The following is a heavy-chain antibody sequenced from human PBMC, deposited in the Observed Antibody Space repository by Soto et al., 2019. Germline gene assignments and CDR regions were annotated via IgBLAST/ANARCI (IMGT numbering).Heavy chain of an antibody. D-gene: IGHD4-17*01. CDR2: ISYDGSNK. CDR1: GFTFSSYA. Sequence: GGSLRLSCAASGFTFSSYAMHWVRQAPGKGLEWVAVISYDGSNKYYADSVKGRFTISRDNSKNTLYLQMNSLRAEDTAFYFCAKDNPGRYGDYESTWFEPWGQGTLVTVSS. J-gene: IGHJ5*02. CDR3: AKDNPGRYGDYESTWFEP. V-gene: IGHV3-30-3*01.